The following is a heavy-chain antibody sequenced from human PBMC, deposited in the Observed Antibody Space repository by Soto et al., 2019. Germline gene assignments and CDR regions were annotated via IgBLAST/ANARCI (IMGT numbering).Heavy chain of an antibody. CDR3: AKDGGSIYSSSWWYNWFDP. Sequence: GGSLRLSCAASGFTFSSYAMSWVRQAPGKGLEWVSAISGSGGSTYYADSVKGRFTISRDNSKNTLYLQMNSLRAEDTAVYYCAKDGGSIYSSSWWYNWFDPWGQGTLVTVSS. D-gene: IGHD6-13*01. J-gene: IGHJ5*02. CDR1: GFTFSSYA. V-gene: IGHV3-23*01. CDR2: ISGSGGST.